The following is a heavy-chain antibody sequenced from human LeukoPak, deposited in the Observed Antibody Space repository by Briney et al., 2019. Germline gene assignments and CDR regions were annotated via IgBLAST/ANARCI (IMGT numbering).Heavy chain of an antibody. CDR3: ARDRPDTSASVFDP. J-gene: IGHJ5*02. D-gene: IGHD3-22*01. CDR1: GVSFMQDT. CDR2: IVLRHNIT. Sequence: SVKVSCKASGVSFMQDTFTWLRQAPGQRLEWMGGIVLRHNITNYAQKFQGRVTITADASTSTAYMELRSLTSGDTAVYYCARDRPDTSASVFDPWGQGSLVIVSS. V-gene: IGHV1-69*16.